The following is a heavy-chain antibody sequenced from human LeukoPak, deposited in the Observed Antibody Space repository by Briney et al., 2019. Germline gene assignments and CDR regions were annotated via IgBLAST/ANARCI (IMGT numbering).Heavy chain of an antibody. J-gene: IGHJ3*02. CDR3: AREGDYYGSGSYFNHDAFDI. Sequence: TGGSLRLSCAASGFTFSSYSMNWVRQAPGKGLKWVSSISSSSSYIYYADSVKGRFTISRDNAKNSLYLQMNSLRAEDTAVYYCAREGDYYGSGSYFNHDAFDIWGQGTMVTVSS. CDR1: GFTFSSYS. V-gene: IGHV3-21*01. D-gene: IGHD3-10*01. CDR2: ISSSSSYI.